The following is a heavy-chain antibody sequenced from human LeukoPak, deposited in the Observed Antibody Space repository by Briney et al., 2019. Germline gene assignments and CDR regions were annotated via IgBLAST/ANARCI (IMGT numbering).Heavy chain of an antibody. J-gene: IGHJ4*02. D-gene: IGHD5-24*01. CDR3: GKEGERHFDLQY. V-gene: IGHV3-23*01. Sequence: GGSLRLSCVASGLTFGVYAMGSVRQARGRGLGWGSALSGGGVLFNADSERGRFSVSPHKSNNIMYLQMNNWRVEDTAVYFCGKEGERHFDLQYWGQRAPVSVSS. CDR2: LSGGGVL. CDR1: GLTFGVYA.